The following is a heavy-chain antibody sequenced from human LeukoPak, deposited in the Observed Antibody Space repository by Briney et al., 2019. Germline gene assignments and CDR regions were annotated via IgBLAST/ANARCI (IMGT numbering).Heavy chain of an antibody. D-gene: IGHD6-19*01. CDR1: GGSVSSYY. V-gene: IGHV4-59*08. CDR2: IYYSGST. J-gene: IGHJ4*02. Sequence: SETLSLTCTVSGGSVSSYYWSWIRQPPGKGLEWIGYIYYSGSTNYNPSLKSRVTISVDTSKNQFSLKLSSVTAADTAVYYCARRAPYSSGWYDWGQGTLVTVSS. CDR3: ARRAPYSSGWYD.